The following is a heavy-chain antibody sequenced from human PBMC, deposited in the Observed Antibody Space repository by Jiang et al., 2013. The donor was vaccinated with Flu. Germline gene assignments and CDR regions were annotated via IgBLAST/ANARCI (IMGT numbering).Heavy chain of an antibody. CDR1: GFTFGDYA. V-gene: IGHV3-49*04. CDR3: TRGGEWEINTGNHYGMDV. Sequence: VQLVESGGGLVQPGRSLRLSCTTSGFTFGDYAMSWVRQAPGKGLEWVGCIRSKVYGATPDYAASVKGRFTITRDDSKGVACLQMNSLKSEDTGVYYCTRGGEWEINTGNHYGMDVWGQGTTVTVSS. CDR2: IRSKVYGATP. D-gene: IGHD1-26*01. J-gene: IGHJ6*02.